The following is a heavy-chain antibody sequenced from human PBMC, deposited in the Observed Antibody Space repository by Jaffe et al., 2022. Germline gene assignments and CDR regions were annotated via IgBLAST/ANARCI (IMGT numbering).Heavy chain of an antibody. CDR2: IYYSGST. V-gene: IGHV4-59*01. D-gene: IGHD4-17*01. Sequence: QVQLQESGPGLVKPSETLSLTCTVSGGSISSYYWSWIRQPPGKGLEWIGYIYYSGSTNYNPSLKSRVTISVDTSKNQFSLKLSSVTAADTAVYYCARGGTVTRPMDVWGKGTTVTVSS. CDR1: GGSISSYY. CDR3: ARGGTVTRPMDV. J-gene: IGHJ6*03.